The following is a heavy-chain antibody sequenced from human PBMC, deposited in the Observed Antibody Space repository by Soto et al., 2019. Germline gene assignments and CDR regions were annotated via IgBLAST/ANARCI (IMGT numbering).Heavy chain of an antibody. CDR2: IYYSGST. J-gene: IGHJ4*02. CDR1: GGSISSGGYY. Sequence: SETLSLTCTVSGGSISSGGYYWSWIRQHPGKGLEWIGYIYYSGSTYYNPSLKNRVTISVDTSKNQFTLKLSSVTAADTAVYYCATYNYGYFFDYWGQGTLVTVSS. V-gene: IGHV4-31*03. CDR3: ATYNYGYFFDY. D-gene: IGHD5-18*01.